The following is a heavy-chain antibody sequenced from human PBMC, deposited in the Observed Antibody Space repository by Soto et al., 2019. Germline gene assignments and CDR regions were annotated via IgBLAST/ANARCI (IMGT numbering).Heavy chain of an antibody. CDR1: GFTFSSYW. Sequence: EVQLVESGGGLVQPGGSLRLSCAASGFTFSSYWMSWVRQAPGKGLEWVANIKQDGSEKYYGDSVKGRFTISRDNAKNSLYLQMNSLRAEDTAVYYCAREVYYDYIWGSYRSPPRDAFDIWGQGTMVTVSS. J-gene: IGHJ3*02. D-gene: IGHD3-16*02. V-gene: IGHV3-7*01. CDR3: AREVYYDYIWGSYRSPPRDAFDI. CDR2: IKQDGSEK.